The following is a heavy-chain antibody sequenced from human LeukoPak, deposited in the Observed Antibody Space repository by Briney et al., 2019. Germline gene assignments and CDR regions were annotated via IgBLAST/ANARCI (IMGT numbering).Heavy chain of an antibody. CDR2: ISGSGGST. CDR3: AKGFVVVVSATQSSWFDP. CDR1: GFTFGDYA. Sequence: GGSLRLSCTASGFTFGDYAMSWFRQAPGKGLEWVSAISGSGGSTYYADSVKGRFTISRDNSKNTLYLQMNSLRAEDTAVYYCAKGFVVVVSATQSSWFDPWGQGTLVTVSS. V-gene: IGHV3-23*01. J-gene: IGHJ5*02. D-gene: IGHD2-15*01.